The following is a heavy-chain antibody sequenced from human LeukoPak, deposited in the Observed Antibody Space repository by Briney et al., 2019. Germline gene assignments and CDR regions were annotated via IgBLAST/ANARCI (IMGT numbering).Heavy chain of an antibody. D-gene: IGHD1-26*01. V-gene: IGHV1-8*01. CDR2: MNPNSGNT. CDR1: GYTFTSYD. CDR3: ARGYSGSYYGNYYYMDV. J-gene: IGHJ6*03. Sequence: ASVKVSCKASGYTFTSYDINWVRQATGQGLEWMGWMNPNSGNTGYAQKFQGRVTMTRNTSISTAYMELSSLRLEDTAVYYCARGYSGSYYGNYYYMDVWGKGTTVTISS.